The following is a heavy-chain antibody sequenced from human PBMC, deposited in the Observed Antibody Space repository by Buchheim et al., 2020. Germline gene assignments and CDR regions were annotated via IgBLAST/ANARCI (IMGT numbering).Heavy chain of an antibody. CDR3: AKRVYYDSSGYSYYFDS. J-gene: IGHJ4*02. CDR1: GFSFSTYA. V-gene: IGHV3-23*01. D-gene: IGHD3-22*01. Sequence: EVQLLESGGGLVEPGGSLRLSCAASGFSFSTYAMSWVRQAPGKGLEWVSAISGSGGSTYYADSVKGRFTISRDNSKNTLYLQMNSLRAEDTAVYYCAKRVYYDSSGYSYYFDSWGQGTL. CDR2: ISGSGGST.